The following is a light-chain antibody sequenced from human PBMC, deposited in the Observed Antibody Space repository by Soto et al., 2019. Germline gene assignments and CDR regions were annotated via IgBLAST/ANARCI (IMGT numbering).Light chain of an antibody. V-gene: IGKV1-27*01. Sequence: DTQMTQSPSSLSASVGDRVTITCRASRGLSNFLAWYQQKPGKVPKLLIYAASTLQSGVPSRFSGSGSGTEFTLTINGLQSGDVATYYCQKYNTAPLTFGGGTKVEIK. J-gene: IGKJ4*01. CDR1: RGLSNF. CDR2: AAS. CDR3: QKYNTAPLT.